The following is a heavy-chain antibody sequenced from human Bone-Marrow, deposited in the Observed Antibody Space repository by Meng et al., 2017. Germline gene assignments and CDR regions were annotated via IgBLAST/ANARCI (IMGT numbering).Heavy chain of an antibody. J-gene: IGHJ4*02. CDR2: IWYDGSNK. Sequence: GESLKISCAASGFTFSSYGMHWVRQAPGKGLEWVAVIWYDGSNKYYADSVKGRFTISRDNSKNTLYLQMNSLRAEDTAVYYCARVIVYPKNDYFDYWGQGTLVTVSS. CDR3: ARVIVYPKNDYFDY. CDR1: GFTFSSYG. V-gene: IGHV3-33*01. D-gene: IGHD2-15*01.